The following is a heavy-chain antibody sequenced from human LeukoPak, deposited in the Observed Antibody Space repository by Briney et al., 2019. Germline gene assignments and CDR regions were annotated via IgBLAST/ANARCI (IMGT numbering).Heavy chain of an antibody. CDR3: ARDARGSSWYGDFDY. D-gene: IGHD6-13*01. Sequence: ASVKVSCKASGYTFTSYAMHWVRQAPGQRLEWMGWINAGNGNTKYSQKFQGRVTITRDTSASTAYMELGSLRSEGTAVYYCARDARGSSWYGDFDYWGQGTLVTVSS. J-gene: IGHJ4*02. V-gene: IGHV1-3*01. CDR1: GYTFTSYA. CDR2: INAGNGNT.